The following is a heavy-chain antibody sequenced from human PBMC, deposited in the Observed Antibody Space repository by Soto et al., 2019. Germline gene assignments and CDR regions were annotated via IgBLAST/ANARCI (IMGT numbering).Heavy chain of an antibody. CDR1: GYTFTSYY. Sequence: ASVKVSCKASGYTFTSYYIHWVRQAPGQGLEWMGWINPITGGTNYAPKFQGRVTMTRDTSITTAYMDLSRLRSEDTAVYYCARGNTAPADYWGQGTLVTVSS. CDR2: INPITGGT. V-gene: IGHV1-2*02. J-gene: IGHJ4*02. CDR3: ARGNTAPADY.